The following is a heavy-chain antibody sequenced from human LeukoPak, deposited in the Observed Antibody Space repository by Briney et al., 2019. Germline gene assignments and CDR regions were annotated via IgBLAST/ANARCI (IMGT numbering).Heavy chain of an antibody. J-gene: IGHJ4*02. CDR1: GFTFSSYS. CDR2: ISSSSRTI. V-gene: IGHV3-48*01. Sequence: GGSLRLSCAASGFTFSSYSMNWVRQAPGKGLEWVSYISSSSRTISYAVSVKVRFTISRDNAKAYMYLQMNRLRAEATDEYDCARDWQRGIAAAGPAYWGQGTLVTVSS. CDR3: ARDWQRGIAAAGPAY. D-gene: IGHD6-13*01.